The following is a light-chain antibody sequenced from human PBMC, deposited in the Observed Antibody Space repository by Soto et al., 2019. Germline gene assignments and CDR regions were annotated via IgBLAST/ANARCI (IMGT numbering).Light chain of an antibody. CDR2: LGS. V-gene: IGKV2-28*01. CDR1: QSLLHSNGFNY. J-gene: IGKJ1*01. Sequence: DLVMTQSPLSLAVTPGEPASISCRSSQSLLHSNGFNYLDWYLQKPGQSPQLLIYLGSNRASGVPDRFSGSGSGTDFTLKISRVEAEDVGVYYCMQALLTWTFGQGTKVEIK. CDR3: MQALLTWT.